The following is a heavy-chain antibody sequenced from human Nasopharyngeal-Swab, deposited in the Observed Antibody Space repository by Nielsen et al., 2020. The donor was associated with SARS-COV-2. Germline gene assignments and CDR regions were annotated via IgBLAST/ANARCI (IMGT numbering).Heavy chain of an antibody. V-gene: IGHV1-2*02. Sequence: SVKVSCKPSGYTFTGYYMHLVRQAPGQGLEWIGWINPNSGCTNYAQKSQGRVTMTRDTSIRTAYMELRRLRSDDTAVYYCARDPLGYCSSTSCYFDAFDIWGQGTMVTVSS. J-gene: IGHJ3*02. D-gene: IGHD2-2*01. CDR3: ARDPLGYCSSTSCYFDAFDI. CDR1: GYTFTGYY. CDR2: INPNSGCT.